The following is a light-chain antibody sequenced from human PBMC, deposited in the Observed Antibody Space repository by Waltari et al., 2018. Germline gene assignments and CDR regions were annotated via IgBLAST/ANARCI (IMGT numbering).Light chain of an antibody. V-gene: IGKV1-5*03. J-gene: IGKJ1*01. CDR1: QDVNSW. Sequence: DIQMTQSPSTLSASVGDRVSITCRASQDVNSWLAWYQQKSGKAPKLLIYRTSRLESGVPSRFSGSGSGTEFTLTISSLQPDDFATYYCQHYDSYSPWTFGQGTRVEV. CDR3: QHYDSYSPWT. CDR2: RTS.